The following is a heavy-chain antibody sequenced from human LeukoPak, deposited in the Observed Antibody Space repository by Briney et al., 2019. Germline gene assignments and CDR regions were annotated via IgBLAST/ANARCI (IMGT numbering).Heavy chain of an antibody. J-gene: IGHJ4*02. V-gene: IGHV1-69*13. CDR3: ARGSRRMITFGGVIVPPDY. CDR1: GDTFTSYG. Sequence: GASVKVSCKASGDTFTSYGISWVRQAPGQGLEWMGGIIPIFGTANYAQKFQGRVTITADESTSTAYMELSSLRFEDTAVYYCARGSRRMITFGGVIVPPDYWGQGTLVTVSS. CDR2: IIPIFGTA. D-gene: IGHD3-16*02.